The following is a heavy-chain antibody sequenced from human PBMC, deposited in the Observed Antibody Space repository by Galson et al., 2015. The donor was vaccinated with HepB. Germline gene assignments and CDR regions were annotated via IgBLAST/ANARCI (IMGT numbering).Heavy chain of an antibody. D-gene: IGHD2-2*02. V-gene: IGHV3-30*18. CDR3: AKERGYCSSTSCYKGETVGGFDY. CDR2: ISYDGSNK. CDR1: GFTFSSYG. J-gene: IGHJ4*02. Sequence: SLRLSCAASGFTFSSYGMHWVRQAPGKGLEWVAVISYDGSNKYYADSVKGRFTISRDNSKNTLYLQMNSLRAEDTAVYYCAKERGYCSSTSCYKGETVGGFDYWGQGTLVTVSP.